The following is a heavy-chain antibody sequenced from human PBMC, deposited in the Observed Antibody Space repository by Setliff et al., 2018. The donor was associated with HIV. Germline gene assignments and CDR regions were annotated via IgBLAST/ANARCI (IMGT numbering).Heavy chain of an antibody. J-gene: IGHJ4*02. CDR2: IKSRTDGGTT. V-gene: IGHV3-15*01. Sequence: GGSLRLSCAASGFTFPNVWMHWVRQAPGKGLEWVGRIKSRTDGGTTDSVKGRFTISRDNSKNTLFLQMNSLRGEDTAVYYCAKDWDTYSSGWNDYWGQGTLVTVSS. CDR3: AKDWDTYSSGWNDY. D-gene: IGHD6-19*01. CDR1: GFTFPNVW.